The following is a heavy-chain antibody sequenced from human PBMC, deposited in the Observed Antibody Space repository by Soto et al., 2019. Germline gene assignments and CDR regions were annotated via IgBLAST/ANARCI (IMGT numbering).Heavy chain of an antibody. J-gene: IGHJ4*02. CDR3: ATSSGSGSSPFDY. CDR2: VNPILALS. V-gene: IGHV1-69*02. CDR1: GDTVSFYT. Sequence: QVQLVQSGAEVKKPGSSVKVSCKASGDTVSFYTLNWFRQAPGQGFEWVGRVNPILALSSAAHQFQVRVSMFADKATGTADMELRSLRSDDTAVYYCATSSGSGSSPFDYWGQGTLVTVSS. D-gene: IGHD3-10*01.